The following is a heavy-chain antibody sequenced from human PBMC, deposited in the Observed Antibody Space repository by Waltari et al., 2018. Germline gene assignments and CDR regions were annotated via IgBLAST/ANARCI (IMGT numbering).Heavy chain of an antibody. V-gene: IGHV1-3*01. J-gene: IGHJ3*02. Sequence: QVQLVQSGAEVKKPGASVKVSCKASGYTFTSYAMHWVRQAPGQRREWMGWTNAGNVNTKYAQKFQGRVTITRDTSASTAYMGLSSLRSEDTAVYYCARDNYYDQEEGVAFDIWGQGTMVTVSS. CDR1: GYTFTSYA. CDR2: TNAGNVNT. D-gene: IGHD3-22*01. CDR3: ARDNYYDQEEGVAFDI.